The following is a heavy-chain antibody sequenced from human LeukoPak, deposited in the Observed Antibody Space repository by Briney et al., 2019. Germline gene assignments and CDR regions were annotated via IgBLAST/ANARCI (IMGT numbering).Heavy chain of an antibody. CDR1: GFTFSSYG. J-gene: IGHJ6*02. CDR2: IWYDGSNK. CDR3: GKRELWHGSGEDA. D-gene: IGHD3-10*01. V-gene: IGHV3-33*06. Sequence: QPGRSLRLSCAASGFTFSSYGMPWVRQAPGKGLEWVAVIWYDGSNKYYADSVRGRFTISRDNSKNTLYLQMHSLRAEDTAVYYCGKRELWHGSGEDAWGQGTTVTVSS.